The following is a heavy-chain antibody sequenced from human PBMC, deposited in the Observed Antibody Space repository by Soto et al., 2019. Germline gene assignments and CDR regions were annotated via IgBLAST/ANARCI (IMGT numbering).Heavy chain of an antibody. D-gene: IGHD6-6*01. J-gene: IGHJ6*02. CDR3: ARGDSSSPNGYYYSGMNV. V-gene: IGHV6-1*01. CDR1: GDSVSSNSAA. Sequence: QTLSLTCAISGDSVSSNSAAWNWIRQSPSRGLEWLGRTYYRSKWYNDYAVSVKSRITINPDTSKNQFSLQLNSVTPEDTAVYYWARGDSSSPNGYYYSGMNVWGQGTTVTVSS. CDR2: TYYRSKWYN.